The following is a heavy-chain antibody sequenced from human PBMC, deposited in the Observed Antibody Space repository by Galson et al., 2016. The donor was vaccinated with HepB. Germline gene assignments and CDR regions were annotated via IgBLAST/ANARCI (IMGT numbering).Heavy chain of an antibody. CDR1: GFTFSSYG. Sequence: SLRLSCAASGFTFSSYGMHWVRQAPGRGLEWVAMISYDGSNKYYIDSAKGRFTISRDNVKNTLFLEMRSLKVEDTAVYYCARESSSGTEFDYWGHGTLVSVSS. D-gene: IGHD2-2*01. CDR3: ARESSSGTEFDY. CDR2: ISYDGSNK. J-gene: IGHJ4*01. V-gene: IGHV3-30*03.